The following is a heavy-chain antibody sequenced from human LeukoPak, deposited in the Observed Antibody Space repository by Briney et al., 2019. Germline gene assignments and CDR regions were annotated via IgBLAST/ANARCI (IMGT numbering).Heavy chain of an antibody. J-gene: IGHJ5*02. CDR3: ARGGRDGYNFVLRVYSGDNWFDP. V-gene: IGHV4-39*07. D-gene: IGHD5-24*01. CDR2: IYYSGST. Sequence: PSETLSLTCTVSGGSVSSSSSYWAWIRQPPGKGLEWIGSIYYSGSTYYNSSLKSRVTISVDTSKNQFSLKLSSVTAADTAVYYCARGGRDGYNFVLRVYSGDNWFDPWGQGTLVTVSS. CDR1: GGSVSSSSSY.